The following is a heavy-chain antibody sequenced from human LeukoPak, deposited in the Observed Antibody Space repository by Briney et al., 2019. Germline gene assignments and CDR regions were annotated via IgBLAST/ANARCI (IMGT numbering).Heavy chain of an antibody. CDR3: ARHGDTYDWYFDF. CDR2: SSHDGVHI. V-gene: IGHV3-23*01. J-gene: IGHJ2*01. Sequence: SGGSLRLSCAGSGFTFSNYAMSWVRQAPGKGLEWVSDSSHDGVHIHYADSVKGRFTISRDNSKNTLYLQMNSLRAEDTAVYYCARHGDTYDWYFDFWGRGTLLTVSS. D-gene: IGHD2-2*02. CDR1: GFTFSNYA.